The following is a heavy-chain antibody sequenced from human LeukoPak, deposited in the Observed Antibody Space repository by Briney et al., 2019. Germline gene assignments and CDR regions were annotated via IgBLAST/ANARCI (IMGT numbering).Heavy chain of an antibody. D-gene: IGHD6-13*01. V-gene: IGHV1-69*10. CDR3: ARSRRRIAAAGRYYYYGMDV. J-gene: IGHJ6*02. CDR1: GGTFSSYA. CDR2: IIPILGIA. Sequence: SVKVSCKASGGTFSSYAISWVRQAPGQGLEWMGGIIPILGIANYAQKFQGRVTITADKSTSTAYMELSSLRSEDTAVYYCARSRRRIAAAGRYYYYGMDVWGQGTTVTVSS.